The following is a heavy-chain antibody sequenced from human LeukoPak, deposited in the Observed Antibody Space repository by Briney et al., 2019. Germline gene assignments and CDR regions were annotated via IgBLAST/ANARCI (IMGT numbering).Heavy chain of an antibody. D-gene: IGHD3-22*01. CDR3: ARDFPITMIVPVVAFDI. CDR1: GGSFSGYY. Sequence: PSETLSLTCAVYGGSFSGYYWSWIRQPPGKGLEWIGEISHSGSTNYNPSLKSRVTISVDTSKNQFSLKLSSVTAADTAVYYCARDFPITMIVPVVAFDIWGQGAMVTVSS. J-gene: IGHJ3*02. CDR2: ISHSGST. V-gene: IGHV4-34*01.